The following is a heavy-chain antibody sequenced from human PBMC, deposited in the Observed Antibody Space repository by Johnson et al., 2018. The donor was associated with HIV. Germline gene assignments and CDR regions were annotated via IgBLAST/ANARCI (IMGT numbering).Heavy chain of an antibody. J-gene: IGHJ3*02. CDR2: IQQDGNEK. V-gene: IGHV3-7*01. CDR1: GFSFSSCA. CDR3: VCLRAWTFDI. D-gene: IGHD3-10*01. Sequence: VQLVESGGGWVQPGGSLRLPCIASGFSFSSCAMNCVLQAPGKGLDWLANIQQDGNEKYSVDSVKGRFTISRYKAKNSLYMQMHSLRAEDTAVYYCVCLRAWTFDIWGQGTMVTVSS.